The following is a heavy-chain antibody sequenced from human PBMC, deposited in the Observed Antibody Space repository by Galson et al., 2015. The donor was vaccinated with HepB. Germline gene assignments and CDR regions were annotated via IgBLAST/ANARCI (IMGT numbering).Heavy chain of an antibody. CDR2: IRTKAYGGTT. Sequence: SLRLSCAASGFTFGDNAMSWFRQAPGKGLEWVGFIRTKAYGGTTEYAASVKGRFTISRDDSKSIAYLQMNSLKTEDTAVYYCTRDGGVVGDAFDIWGQGTMVTVSS. CDR3: TRDGGVVGDAFDI. CDR1: GFTFGDNA. J-gene: IGHJ3*02. D-gene: IGHD3-10*01. V-gene: IGHV3-49*03.